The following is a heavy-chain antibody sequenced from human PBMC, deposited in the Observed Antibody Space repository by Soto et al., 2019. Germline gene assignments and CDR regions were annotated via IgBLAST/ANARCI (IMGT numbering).Heavy chain of an antibody. CDR3: ASRGYNDYGDYWSDY. CDR2: IYHSGST. Sequence: SETLSLTCAVSGGPISRGGYSWGWLRQPPGKGLEWIVYIYHSGSTYYNPSLKNRVTISVDRSKNQSSLKLSSVTAADTAVYYCASRGYNDYGDYWSDYWGQGTLVTVSS. D-gene: IGHD4-17*01. CDR1: GGPISRGGYS. J-gene: IGHJ4*02. V-gene: IGHV4-30-2*01.